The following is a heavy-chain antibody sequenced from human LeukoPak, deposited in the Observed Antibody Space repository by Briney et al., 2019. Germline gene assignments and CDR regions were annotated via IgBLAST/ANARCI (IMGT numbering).Heavy chain of an antibody. J-gene: IGHJ4*01. CDR3: ASLYSSTWQRVDY. CDR1: GGSISSHY. D-gene: IGHD6-13*01. CDR2: IYYSGST. V-gene: IGHV4-59*11. Sequence: SETLSLTCTVSGGSISSHYWSWIRQSPGKGLEWIGYIYYSGSTNYNPSLKSRVTISVDPSENLFSLRLSSVTAADTAVYYCASLYSSTWQRVDYWGHGTLVTVSS.